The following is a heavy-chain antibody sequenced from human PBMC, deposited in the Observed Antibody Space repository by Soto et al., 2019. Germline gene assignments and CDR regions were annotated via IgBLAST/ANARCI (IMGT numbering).Heavy chain of an antibody. V-gene: IGHV3-30*18. J-gene: IGHJ4*02. CDR3: AKGGRQWLVTSDFNY. D-gene: IGHD6-19*01. CDR1: GFTFSDYT. Sequence: VQLVESGGGVVQPGRSLRLSCAASGFTFSDYTMHWVRQAPGKGLEWVAVVSHDGRNTHYADSVKGRCTISRDSSKNTVSLEMTSLRAEDTAVYYCAKGGRQWLVTSDFNYWGQGALVTVSS. CDR2: VSHDGRNT.